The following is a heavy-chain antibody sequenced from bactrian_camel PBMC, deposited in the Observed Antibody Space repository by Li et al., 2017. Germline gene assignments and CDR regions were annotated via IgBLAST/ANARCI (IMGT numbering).Heavy chain of an antibody. D-gene: IGHD5*01. J-gene: IGHJ4*01. V-gene: IGHV3S25*01. CDR2: IHSGGGST. Sequence: QVQLVESGGGSVQSGGSLRLSCAASIATHEYCMGWWRQAPGKGLEWVSHIHSGGGSTSYADSVKGRFTISRDNAKNTLYLQLNSLKPEDTALYYCSVATTSATFNYWGQGTQVTVS. CDR3: SVATTSATFNY. CDR1: IATHEYC.